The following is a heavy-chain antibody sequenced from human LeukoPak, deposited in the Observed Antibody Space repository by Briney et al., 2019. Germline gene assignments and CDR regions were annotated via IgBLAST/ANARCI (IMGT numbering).Heavy chain of an antibody. V-gene: IGHV1-46*01. Sequence: ASVKVSCKASGYTFTSYYMHWVRQAPGQGLEWMGIINPSGGSTSYAQKFQGRVTMTRDTSTSTVYMELSSPRSEDTAVYYCARGMIAVAGKLYYFDYWGQGTLVTVSS. CDR3: ARGMIAVAGKLYYFDY. D-gene: IGHD6-19*01. CDR1: GYTFTSYY. CDR2: INPSGGST. J-gene: IGHJ4*02.